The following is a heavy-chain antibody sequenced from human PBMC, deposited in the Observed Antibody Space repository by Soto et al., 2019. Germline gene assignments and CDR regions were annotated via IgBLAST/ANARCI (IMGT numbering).Heavy chain of an antibody. J-gene: IGHJ2*01. CDR2: IIPIFGTA. Sequence: QVQLVQSGAEVKKPGSSVTVSCKASGGTFSSYTISWVRQAPGQGLEWMGGIIPIFGTANYAQKFQGRVTITADKSPSTAYMELSSLRSEDTAVYYCARGNHRWLQLWYFDLWGRGTLVTVSS. D-gene: IGHD5-12*01. CDR1: GGTFSSYT. CDR3: ARGNHRWLQLWYFDL. V-gene: IGHV1-69*14.